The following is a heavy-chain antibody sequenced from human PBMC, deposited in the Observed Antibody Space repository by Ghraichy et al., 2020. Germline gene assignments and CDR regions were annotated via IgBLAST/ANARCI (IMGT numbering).Heavy chain of an antibody. V-gene: IGHV3-21*01. CDR3: TVEGGTFYVNWFGP. J-gene: IGHJ5*02. D-gene: IGHD1-26*01. CDR1: GFTFSSFT. CDR2: ITSSSSTI. Sequence: GESLNISCVASGFTFSSFTLNWVRQAPGKGLEWISSITSSSSTIYYADSVKGRFTISRDNAKNSVYLEMNSLRVEDSAVYYCTVEGGTFYVNWFGPWGRGTLVTVSS.